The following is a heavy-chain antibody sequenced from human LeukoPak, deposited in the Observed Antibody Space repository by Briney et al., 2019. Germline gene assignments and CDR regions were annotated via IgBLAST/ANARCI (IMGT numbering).Heavy chain of an antibody. CDR1: GGSISSGGYY. CDR3: ARVGDYGDYPFDY. V-gene: IGHV4-31*03. D-gene: IGHD4-17*01. CDR2: IYYSGST. Sequence: SETLSLTCTVSGGSISSGGYYWSWIRQHPGQGLEWIGYIYYSGSTYYNPSLKSRVTISVDTSKNQFSLKLSTVTAADTAVYYCARVGDYGDYPFDYWGQGTLVTVSS. J-gene: IGHJ4*02.